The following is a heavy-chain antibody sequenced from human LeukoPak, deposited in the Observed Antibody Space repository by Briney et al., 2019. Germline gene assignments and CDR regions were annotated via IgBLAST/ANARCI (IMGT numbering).Heavy chain of an antibody. V-gene: IGHV3-30-3*01. CDR3: ARERCSTSCCSRYYYYGMDV. Sequence: PGGSLRLSCAASGFTFSSYAMHWVRQAPGKGLEWVAVISYDGSNKYYADSVKGRFTISRDNSKNTLYLQMNSLRAEDTAVYYCARERCSTSCCSRYYYYGMDVWGQGTTVTVSS. CDR2: ISYDGSNK. CDR1: GFTFSSYA. D-gene: IGHD2-2*01. J-gene: IGHJ6*02.